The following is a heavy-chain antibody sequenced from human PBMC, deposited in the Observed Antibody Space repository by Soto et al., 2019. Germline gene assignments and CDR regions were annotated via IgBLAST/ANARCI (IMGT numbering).Heavy chain of an antibody. CDR3: ARHSNEYRKSLDY. V-gene: IGHV4-59*08. CDR1: GGSISGYY. D-gene: IGHD1-1*01. CDR2: IYYSGSS. Sequence: QLQLQESGPGLVKPSETLSLTCTVSGGSISGYYWSWIRQPPGKGLEWIAYIYYSGSSNSNPSLKSRVTISVDTSKNQFSLKLSSVTAADTAVYYCARHSNEYRKSLDYWCQGTLVTVSS. J-gene: IGHJ4*02.